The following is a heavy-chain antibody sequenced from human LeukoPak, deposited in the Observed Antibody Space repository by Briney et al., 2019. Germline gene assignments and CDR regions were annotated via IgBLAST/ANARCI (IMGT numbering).Heavy chain of an antibody. Sequence: GGSLRLSCAASGFTFSSYGMHWVRQAPGKGLEWVSAISGSGGSTYYADSVKGRFTISRDNSKNTLYLQMNSLRAEDTAVYYCARVLDYDSIGYYPEPYYFDYWGQGSLVTVSS. D-gene: IGHD3-22*01. CDR2: ISGSGGST. V-gene: IGHV3-23*01. J-gene: IGHJ4*02. CDR1: GFTFSSYG. CDR3: ARVLDYDSIGYYPEPYYFDY.